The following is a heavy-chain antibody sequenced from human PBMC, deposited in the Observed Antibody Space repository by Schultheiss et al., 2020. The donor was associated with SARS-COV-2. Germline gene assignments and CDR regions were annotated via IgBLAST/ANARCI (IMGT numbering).Heavy chain of an antibody. CDR2: ISSSSSYT. J-gene: IGHJ6*02. V-gene: IGHV3-11*06. CDR3: ARGATHYYGMDV. Sequence: GGSLRLSCAVSGFTVSSNYMSWVRQAPGKGLEWVSYISSSSSYTNYADSVKGRFTISRDNAKNSLYLQMNSLRAEDTAVYYCARGATHYYGMDVWGQGTTVTVSS. CDR1: GFTVSSNY.